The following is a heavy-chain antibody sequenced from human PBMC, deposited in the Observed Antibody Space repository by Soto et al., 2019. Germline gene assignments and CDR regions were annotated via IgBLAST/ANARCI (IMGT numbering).Heavy chain of an antibody. CDR3: VRDLDGSGPYYTHY. CDR1: GYNFINYG. V-gene: IGHV1-18*01. Sequence: AAVKVSCKASGYNFINYGISWVRKAPGQGLEWMGWISVYKGNTNYAQKLQGRVSMTTDTSTSTAYMELRSLRSDDTAVYYCVRDLDGSGPYYTHYWGLGTLVTVSS. D-gene: IGHD3-10*01. CDR2: ISVYKGNT. J-gene: IGHJ4*02.